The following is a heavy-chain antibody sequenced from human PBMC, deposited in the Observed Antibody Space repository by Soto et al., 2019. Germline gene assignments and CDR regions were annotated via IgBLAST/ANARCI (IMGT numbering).Heavy chain of an antibody. D-gene: IGHD2-2*01. Sequence: EVQLVESGGGLVQPGGSLRLSCAVSGFTFSGDWMHWVRQAPGKGLVWVSRINMDGSRTNYADSVKGRFIISRDNARNTLYLQRNSLRVDDTAVYYCARGPRGLYHHDYWGQGALVTVSS. CDR1: GFTFSGDW. J-gene: IGHJ4*02. V-gene: IGHV3-74*01. CDR3: ARGPRGLYHHDY. CDR2: INMDGSRT.